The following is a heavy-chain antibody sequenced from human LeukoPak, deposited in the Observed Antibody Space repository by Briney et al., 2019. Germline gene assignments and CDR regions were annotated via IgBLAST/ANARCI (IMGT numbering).Heavy chain of an antibody. D-gene: IGHD6-19*01. CDR3: ARDRPIAVAGDLFDY. J-gene: IGHJ4*02. CDR1: GGSIISYY. CDR2: IYYSGST. Sequence: PSETLSLTCTVSGGSIISYYWSWIRQPPWKGLEWIGYIYYSGSTNYNPSLKSRVTISVDTSKNQFSLKLSSVTAADTAVYYCARDRPIAVAGDLFDYWGQGTLVTVSS. V-gene: IGHV4-59*01.